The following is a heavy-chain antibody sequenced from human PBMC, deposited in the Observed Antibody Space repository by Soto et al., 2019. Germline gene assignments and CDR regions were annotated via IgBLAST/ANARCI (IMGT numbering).Heavy chain of an antibody. Sequence: SETLSLTCTVSGGSISSGGYYWSWIRQHPGKGLEWIGYIYYSGSTYYNPSLKSRVTISVDTSKNQFSLKLSSVTAADTAVYYCARDAGKYYYDNSGSPYYFYYWSQGTLVTVSS. CDR3: ARDAGKYYYDNSGSPYYFYY. CDR1: GGSISSGGYY. J-gene: IGHJ4*02. V-gene: IGHV4-31*03. D-gene: IGHD3-22*01. CDR2: IYYSGST.